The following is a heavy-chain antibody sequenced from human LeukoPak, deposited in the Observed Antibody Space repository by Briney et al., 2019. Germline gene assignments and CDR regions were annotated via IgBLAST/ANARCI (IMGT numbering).Heavy chain of an antibody. V-gene: IGHV3-73*01. D-gene: IGHD1-20*01. CDR2: IRNKANSYAT. CDR3: TRQITGTPAPYYYYMDA. J-gene: IGHJ6*03. CDR1: GFTFSGSA. Sequence: PGGSLRLSCAASGFTFSGSAMHWVRQASGKGLEWVGRIRNKANSYATAYAASVKGRFTISRDDSKNTAYLQMNSLKTEDTAVYYCTRQITGTPAPYYYYMDAWGKGTTVTVSS.